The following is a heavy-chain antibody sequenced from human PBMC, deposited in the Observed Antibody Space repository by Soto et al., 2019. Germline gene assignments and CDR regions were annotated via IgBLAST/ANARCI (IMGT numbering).Heavy chain of an antibody. Sequence: GGSLRLSCAASGFTFSSYDMHWVRQATGKGLEWVSAIGTAGDTYYPGSVKGRFTISRENAKNSLYLQMNSLRAGDTAVYYCARGRTPSSSSQLSDAFDIWGQGTMVTVSS. CDR1: GFTFSSYD. D-gene: IGHD6-13*01. CDR2: IGTAGDT. V-gene: IGHV3-13*01. CDR3: ARGRTPSSSSQLSDAFDI. J-gene: IGHJ3*02.